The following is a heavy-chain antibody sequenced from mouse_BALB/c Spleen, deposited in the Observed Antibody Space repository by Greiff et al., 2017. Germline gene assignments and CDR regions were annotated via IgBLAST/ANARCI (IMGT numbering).Heavy chain of an antibody. J-gene: IGHJ4*01. CDR3: ARSGYRYDSNYAMDY. D-gene: IGHD2-14*01. CDR1: GFTFSSFG. V-gene: IGHV5-17*02. CDR2: ISSGSSTI. Sequence: EVKLMESGGGLVQPGGSRKLSCAASGFTFSSFGMHWVRQAPEKGLEWVAYISSGSSTIYYADTVKGRFTISRDNPKNTLFLQMTSLRSEDTAMYYCARSGYRYDSNYAMDYWGQGTSVTVSS.